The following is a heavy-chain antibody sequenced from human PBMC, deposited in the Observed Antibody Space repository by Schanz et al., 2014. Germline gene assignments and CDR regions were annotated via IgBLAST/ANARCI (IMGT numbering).Heavy chain of an antibody. CDR1: GFTFSGFW. Sequence: EVQLAESGGGLVQPGGSLRLSCAASGFTFSGFWMTWVRQAPGKGLEWISYITYNGGTIYYADSVKGRFTISRDNSKNTLYLEMNSLRAEDTAVYYCARIGGSVFDYWAQGTLVTVSS. V-gene: IGHV3-48*01. CDR2: ITYNGGTI. D-gene: IGHD3-10*01. J-gene: IGHJ4*02. CDR3: ARIGGSVFDY.